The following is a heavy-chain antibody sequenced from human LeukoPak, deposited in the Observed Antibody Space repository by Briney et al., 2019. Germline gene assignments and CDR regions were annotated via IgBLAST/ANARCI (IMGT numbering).Heavy chain of an antibody. J-gene: IGHJ5*02. CDR3: ARDNYGAEEGIGSSLVWLDP. CDR2: IDTSTGKP. D-gene: IGHD4-11*01. Sequence: ASVKVSCKASGYTFTNYAMNWVRQAPGQGLEWMGWIDTSTGKPTYAQGFTEQFVFSLDASVSTAYLQISSLKAEDTAVYYCARDNYGAEEGIGSSLVWLDPWGQGTRVTVSS. CDR1: GYTFTNYA. V-gene: IGHV7-4-1*02.